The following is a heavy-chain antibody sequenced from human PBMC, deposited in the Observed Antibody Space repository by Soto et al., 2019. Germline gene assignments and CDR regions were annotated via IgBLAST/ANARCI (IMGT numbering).Heavy chain of an antibody. V-gene: IGHV3-30-3*02. Sequence: GGSLRLSCAASGFTFSSYAMHWVRQAPGKGLEWVAVISYDGSNKYYADSVKGRFTISRDNARNTVYLQMNSLEAEDTAVYYCAKLPWEVAPSWGQGTLVPVSS. CDR3: AKLPWEVAPS. J-gene: IGHJ5*02. D-gene: IGHD1-26*01. CDR1: GFTFSSYA. CDR2: ISYDGSNK.